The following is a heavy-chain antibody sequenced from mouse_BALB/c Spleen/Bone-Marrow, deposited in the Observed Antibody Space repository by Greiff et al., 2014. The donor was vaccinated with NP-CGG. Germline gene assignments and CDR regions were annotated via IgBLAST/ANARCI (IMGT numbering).Heavy chain of an antibody. J-gene: IGHJ4*01. D-gene: IGHD2-1*01. CDR1: GFNIKDYY. V-gene: IGHV14-4*02. Sequence: VQLKQFGAELVRSGASVKLSCTASGFNIKDYYMHWVKQRPEQGLEWIGWIDPENGDTEYAPKFQGKATMTADTSSNTAYLQLSSLTSEDTAVYYCNGNYYAMDYWGQGTSVTVSS. CDR2: IDPENGDT. CDR3: NGNYYAMDY.